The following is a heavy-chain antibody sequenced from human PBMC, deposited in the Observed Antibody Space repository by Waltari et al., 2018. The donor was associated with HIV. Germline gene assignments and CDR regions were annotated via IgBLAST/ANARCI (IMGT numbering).Heavy chain of an antibody. V-gene: IGHV1-69*14. CDR1: GDTFTNFG. J-gene: IGHJ4*02. CDR3: ARFKLVRGRVDHFLDY. Sequence: QVPLVQSGSEVKNPGSSVRVSCMTSGDTFTNFGLSWLRQAPGHGLEWMGGISPVFGTPTAGRKLQGRISIIADKFASRAYTELSIMKSDETASDFWARFKLVRGRVDHFLDYWGQGSLVTVSS. CDR2: ISPVFGTP. D-gene: IGHD3-10*01.